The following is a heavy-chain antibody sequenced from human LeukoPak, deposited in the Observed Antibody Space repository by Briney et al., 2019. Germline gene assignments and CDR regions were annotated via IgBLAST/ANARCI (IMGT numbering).Heavy chain of an antibody. CDR1: GFTFDDCG. J-gene: IGHJ4*02. D-gene: IGHD3-3*01. V-gene: IGHV3-20*04. CDR2: INWNGGST. Sequence: GGSLRLSCAASGFTFDDCGMSWVRQAPGKGLEWVSGINWNGGSTGYADSVKGRFTISRDNAKHALYLQMNSLRAEDTALYYCARAPTYYDFWSGYYEPRYYFDYWGQGTLVTVSS. CDR3: ARAPTYYDFWSGYYEPRYYFDY.